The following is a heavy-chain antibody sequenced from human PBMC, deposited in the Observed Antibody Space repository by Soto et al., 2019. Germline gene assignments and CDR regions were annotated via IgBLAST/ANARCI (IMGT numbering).Heavy chain of an antibody. Sequence: LKISCKGSGYTFTNYWIAWVRQMPGQGLEWMGLIYAGDSDTNYSPSLQGHVTISADKSISTAYLQWSSLKASDTAMYYCARTSMQSRGYSYGHGGMDVWGQGTTVTVSS. J-gene: IGHJ6*02. D-gene: IGHD5-18*01. CDR2: IYAGDSDT. CDR1: GYTFTNYW. CDR3: ARTSMQSRGYSYGHGGMDV. V-gene: IGHV5-51*01.